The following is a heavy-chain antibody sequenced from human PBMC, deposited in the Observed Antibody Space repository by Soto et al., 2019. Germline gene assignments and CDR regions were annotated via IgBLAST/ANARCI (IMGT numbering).Heavy chain of an antibody. Sequence: ASVKVSCKASGGTFSSYAISWVRQAPGQGLEWVGGIVPIFERANSARKFQGRVTITADESTSTAYMELRSLRSEDTAVYYCARTARTAMVEGTFDYWGQGTLVTVSS. CDR2: IVPIFERA. V-gene: IGHV1-69*13. D-gene: IGHD5-18*01. J-gene: IGHJ4*02. CDR1: GGTFSSYA. CDR3: ARTARTAMVEGTFDY.